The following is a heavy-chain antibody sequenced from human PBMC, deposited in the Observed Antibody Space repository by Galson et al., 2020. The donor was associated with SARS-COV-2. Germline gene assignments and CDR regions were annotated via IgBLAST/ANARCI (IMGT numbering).Heavy chain of an antibody. CDR3: ARVGRPYYYYGMDV. V-gene: IGHV1-18*01. J-gene: IGHJ6*02. CDR1: GYTFTSYG. Sequence: ASVKVSCKASGYTFTSYGISWVRQAPGQGLEWMGWISAYNGNTNYAQNLQGRVTMTTDTSTSTAYMELRSLRSDDTAVYYCARVGRPYYYYGMDVWGQGTTVTVSS. CDR2: ISAYNGNT.